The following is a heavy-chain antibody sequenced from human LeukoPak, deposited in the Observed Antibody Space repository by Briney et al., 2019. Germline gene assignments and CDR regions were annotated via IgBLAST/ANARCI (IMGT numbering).Heavy chain of an antibody. CDR2: ISSSSSYI. D-gene: IGHD2-15*01. V-gene: IGHV3-21*01. CDR3: ATMGIDVVVVAAMSDY. J-gene: IGHJ4*02. Sequence: PGGSLRLSCAASGFTFSSYSMNWVRQAPGKGLEWVSSISSSSSYIYYADSVKGRFTISRDNAKNSLYLQMNSLRAEDTAVYYCATMGIDVVVVAAMSDYWGQGTLVTVSS. CDR1: GFTFSSYS.